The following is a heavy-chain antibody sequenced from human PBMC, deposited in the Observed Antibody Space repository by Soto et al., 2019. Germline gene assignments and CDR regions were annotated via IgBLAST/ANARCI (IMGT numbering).Heavy chain of an antibody. CDR3: ARDRLYSSSWTEFDY. V-gene: IGHV4-34*01. D-gene: IGHD6-13*01. CDR2: INHSGST. J-gene: IGHJ4*02. Sequence: SETLSLTCAVYGGSFSGYYWSWIRQPPGKGLEWIGEINHSGSTNYNPSLKSRVTISVDTSKNQFSLKLSSVTAADTAVYYCARDRLYSSSWTEFDYWGQGTLVTVSS. CDR1: GGSFSGYY.